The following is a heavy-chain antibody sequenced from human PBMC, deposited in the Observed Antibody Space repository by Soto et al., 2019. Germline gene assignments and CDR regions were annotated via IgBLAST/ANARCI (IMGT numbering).Heavy chain of an antibody. D-gene: IGHD1-26*01. CDR2: ISAYNGNT. V-gene: IGHV1-18*01. CDR1: GYTFTSYG. CDR3: ARDRFDVGATNWFDP. Sequence: QVQLVQSGAEVKKPGASVKVSCKASGYTFTSYGISWVRQDPGQGLEWMGWISAYNGNTNYAQKLQGRVTMTTDTSTSTAYMELRSLRSDDTAVYYCARDRFDVGATNWFDPWGQGTLVTVSS. J-gene: IGHJ5*02.